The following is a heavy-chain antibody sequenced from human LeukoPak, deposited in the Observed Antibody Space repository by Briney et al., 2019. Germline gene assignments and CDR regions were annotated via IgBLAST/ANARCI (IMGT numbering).Heavy chain of an antibody. V-gene: IGHV4-38-2*02. CDR1: GYSISSGYY. CDR2: IYHSGST. J-gene: IGHJ6*03. Sequence: PSETLSLTCTVSGYSISSGYYWGWIRQPPGKGLEWIGSIYHSGSTNYNPSLKSRVTISVDTSKNQFSLKLSSVTAADTAVYYCARATYYYYMDVWGKGTTVTVSS. CDR3: ARATYYYYMDV.